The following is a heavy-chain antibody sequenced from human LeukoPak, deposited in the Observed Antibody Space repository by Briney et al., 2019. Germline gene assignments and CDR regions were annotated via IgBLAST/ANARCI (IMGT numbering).Heavy chain of an antibody. CDR2: ISYDGSNK. Sequence: GGSLRLSCAASGFTFSSYGMHWVRQAPGKGLEWVAVISYDGSNKYYADSVKGRFTISRDNSKNTLYLQMNSLKTEDTAVYYCTTLHSVRGVPRTEDHWGQGTLVTVSS. CDR1: GFTFSSYG. J-gene: IGHJ4*02. D-gene: IGHD3-10*01. V-gene: IGHV3-30*03. CDR3: TTLHSVRGVPRTEDH.